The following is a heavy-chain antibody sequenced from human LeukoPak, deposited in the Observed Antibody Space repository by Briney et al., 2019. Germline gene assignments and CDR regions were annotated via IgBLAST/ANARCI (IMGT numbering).Heavy chain of an antibody. V-gene: IGHV5-10-1*01. CDR2: IDPSDSHT. Sequence: GESLKISCKASGCSFTTHWISWVLQRPGKGLEWMGRIDPSDSHTNYNPSFQGHVTFSVDESFNTAYLQWRSLTASDTAIYYCRRAPPSPRLDSWGQGTLVTVSS. J-gene: IGHJ5*01. CDR3: RRAPPSPRLDS. CDR1: GCSFTTHW.